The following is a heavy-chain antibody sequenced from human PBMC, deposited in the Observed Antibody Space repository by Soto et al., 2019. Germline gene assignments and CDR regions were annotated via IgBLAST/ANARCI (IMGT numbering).Heavy chain of an antibody. CDR2: IIPILGIA. J-gene: IGHJ4*02. D-gene: IGHD3-3*01. Sequence: QVQLVQSGAEVKKPGSSVKVSCKASGGTFSSYTISWVRQAPGQGLEWMGRIIPILGIANYAQKFQCRVTITADKSTSKAYVEMSSLRSEDTAVYSCARETRAYDLPADWGQGTLVTVSS. V-gene: IGHV1-69*08. CDR1: GGTFSSYT. CDR3: ARETRAYDLPAD.